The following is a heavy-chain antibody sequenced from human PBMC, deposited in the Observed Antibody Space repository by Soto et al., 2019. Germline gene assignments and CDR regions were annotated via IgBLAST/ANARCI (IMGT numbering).Heavy chain of an antibody. J-gene: IGHJ6*02. CDR1: GFTFSSYA. CDR3: VFYFSGGSCYSYYYYYGMDV. CDR2: ISGSGGST. D-gene: IGHD2-15*01. Sequence: GGSLRLSCAASGFTFSSYAMSWVRQAPGKGLEWVSAISGSGGSTYYADSVKGRFTISRDNSKNTLYLKMKSLRAEDTAVYYFVFYFSGGSCYSYYYYYGMDVWGQGTTVTVSS. V-gene: IGHV3-23*01.